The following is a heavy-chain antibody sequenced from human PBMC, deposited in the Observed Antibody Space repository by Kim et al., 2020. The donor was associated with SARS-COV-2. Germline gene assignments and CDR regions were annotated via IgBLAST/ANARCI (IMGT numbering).Heavy chain of an antibody. CDR2: INTNTGNP. V-gene: IGHV7-4-1*02. CDR1: GYTFTSYA. Sequence: ASVKVSCKASGYTFTSYAMTWVRQAPGQGLEWMGWINTNTGNPTYAQGFTGRFVFTLETSVNTAYLQISSLKAEDTAVYYCARHAHPFTIFVVVIKSSGAFDIWGQGTMVTVSS. J-gene: IGHJ3*02. D-gene: IGHD3-3*01. CDR3: ARHAHPFTIFVVVIKSSGAFDI.